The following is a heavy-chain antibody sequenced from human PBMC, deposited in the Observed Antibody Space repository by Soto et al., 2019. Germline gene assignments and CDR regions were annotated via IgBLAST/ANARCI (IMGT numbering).Heavy chain of an antibody. CDR3: FDI. J-gene: IGHJ3*02. CDR2: IYYSGST. CDR1: GGSINNGDYY. Sequence: SETLSLTCTVSGGSINNGDYYWSWIRQPPEKGLEWIGYIYYSGSTYYNPSLKSRVTISVDTSMNSLKTEDTAIYYCTSVKDYAFDIWGQGTMVTVSS. D-gene: IGHD2-8*02. V-gene: IGHV4-30-4*02.